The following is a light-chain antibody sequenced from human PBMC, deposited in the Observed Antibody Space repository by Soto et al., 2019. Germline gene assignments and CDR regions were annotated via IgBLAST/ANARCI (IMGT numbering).Light chain of an antibody. V-gene: IGLV2-14*03. Sequence: QSALTQPASVSGSPGQSITISCTGTSSDIGGYNYVSWYQQYPGKAPRLMIYDVNNRPSGVSDRFSGSKSGNTASLTISGLQDEDEAVYYCSSYTSGTNLVVFFGGGTKLTVL. CDR3: SSYTSGTNLVVF. CDR2: DVN. CDR1: SSDIGGYNY. J-gene: IGLJ2*01.